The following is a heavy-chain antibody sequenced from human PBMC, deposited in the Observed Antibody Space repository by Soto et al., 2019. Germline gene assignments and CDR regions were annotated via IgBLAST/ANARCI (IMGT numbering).Heavy chain of an antibody. Sequence: SETLSLTCTVSGGSISSSSYYWGWIRQPPGKGLEWIGSIYYSGSTYYNPSLKSRVTISVDTSKNQFSLKLSSVTAADTAVYYCARITRINMIVVVTHLRDFDIWGQGTMVTVS. D-gene: IGHD3-22*01. CDR2: IYYSGST. J-gene: IGHJ3*02. CDR1: GGSISSSSYY. CDR3: ARITRINMIVVVTHLRDFDI. V-gene: IGHV4-39*01.